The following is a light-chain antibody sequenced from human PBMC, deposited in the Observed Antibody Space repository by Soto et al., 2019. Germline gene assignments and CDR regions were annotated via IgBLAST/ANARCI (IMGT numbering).Light chain of an antibody. CDR1: QSISSW. CDR3: HHLWT. J-gene: IGKJ1*01. V-gene: IGKV1-5*03. Sequence: DIQMTQSPSTLSASVGDRVTITCRASQSISSWLAWYQQKPGKAPKLLIYKASSLESGVPSRFSGSGSGTEFTLTISSLQPDDFATYYCHHLWTFGQGTKVEIK. CDR2: KAS.